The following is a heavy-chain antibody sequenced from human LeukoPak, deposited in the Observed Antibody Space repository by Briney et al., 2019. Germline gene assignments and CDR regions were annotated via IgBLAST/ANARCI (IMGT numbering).Heavy chain of an antibody. CDR2: ISGSGSST. CDR1: GFTFSIYA. D-gene: IGHD1-26*01. Sequence: GGSLRLSCAASGFTFSIYAMSWVRQAPGKGLEWVSGISGSGSSTYYADSVKGRFSISRDNSKNTLFLQMNSQRAEDTAVYYCAKDLSSYSGSYFFDYWGQGTLVTVSS. CDR3: AKDLSSYSGSYFFDY. J-gene: IGHJ4*02. V-gene: IGHV3-23*01.